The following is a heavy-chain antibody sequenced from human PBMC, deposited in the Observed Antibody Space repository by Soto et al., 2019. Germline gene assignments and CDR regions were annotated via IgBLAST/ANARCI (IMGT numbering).Heavy chain of an antibody. CDR3: ARHEDCTNGVCYTPADYYYYYMDV. CDR2: IYYSGST. J-gene: IGHJ6*03. CDR1: GGSISSSSYY. D-gene: IGHD2-8*01. Sequence: SETLSLTCTVSGGSISSSSYYWGWIRQPPGKGLEWIGSIYYSGSTYYNPSLKSRVTISVDTSKNQFSLKLSSVTAADTAVYYCARHEDCTNGVCYTPADYYYYYMDVWGKGTTVTVSS. V-gene: IGHV4-39*01.